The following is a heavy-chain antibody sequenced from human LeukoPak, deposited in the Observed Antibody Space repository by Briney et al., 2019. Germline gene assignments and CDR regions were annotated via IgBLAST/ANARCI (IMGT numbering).Heavy chain of an antibody. D-gene: IGHD2-15*01. V-gene: IGHV4-30-2*01. CDR2: IYHSGST. Sequence: SETLSLTCAVSGGSISSGGYSWSWIRQPPGKGLEWIGYIYHSGSTSYNPSLKSRVTVSVDRSTNQFSLKLSSVTAADTAVYYCARACGGTCYFDYWGQGTLSPSPQ. CDR3: ARACGGTCYFDY. J-gene: IGHJ4*02. CDR1: GGSISSGGYS.